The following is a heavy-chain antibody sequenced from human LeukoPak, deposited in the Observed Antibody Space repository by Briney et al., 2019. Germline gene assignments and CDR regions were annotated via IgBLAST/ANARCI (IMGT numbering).Heavy chain of an antibody. CDR2: INPNSGGT. D-gene: IGHD2-15*01. V-gene: IGHV1-2*02. CDR1: GGTFSSYA. J-gene: IGHJ5*02. CDR3: ARAGAVVDNWFDP. Sequence: ASVKVSCKASGGTFSSYAISWVRQAPGQGLEWMGWINPNSGGTNYAQKFQGRVTMTRDTSISTAYMELRSLRSDDTAVYYCARAGAVVDNWFDPWGQGTLVTVSS.